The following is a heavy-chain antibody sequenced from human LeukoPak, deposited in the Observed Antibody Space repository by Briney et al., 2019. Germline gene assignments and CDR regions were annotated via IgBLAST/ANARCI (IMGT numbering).Heavy chain of an antibody. J-gene: IGHJ4*02. CDR3: AKDRSSSFSGFLEY. D-gene: IGHD6-6*01. CDR1: EFTFSNYA. V-gene: IGHV3-23*01. Sequence: PGGSLRLSCAASEFTFSNYAMSWVRQAPGKGLEWVSAVSGSGGTTYYADSVKGRFTVSRDNSKNTLFLQMNSLRAEDTAVYYCAKDRSSSFSGFLEYWGQGTLVTVSS. CDR2: VSGSGGTT.